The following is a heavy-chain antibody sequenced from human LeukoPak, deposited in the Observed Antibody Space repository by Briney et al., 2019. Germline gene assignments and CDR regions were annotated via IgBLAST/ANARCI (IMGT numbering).Heavy chain of an antibody. Sequence: GGSLRLSCAASGFTFSDYYMSWVRQAPGKGLEWVSYISSGDNTIYYADSVKGRFTMSRDNAKNSLYLQMNSLRAEDTAVYYCARVMGNYATDYWGQGTLVTVSS. D-gene: IGHD1-7*01. CDR1: GFTFSDYY. J-gene: IGHJ4*02. V-gene: IGHV3-11*04. CDR2: ISSGDNTI. CDR3: ARVMGNYATDY.